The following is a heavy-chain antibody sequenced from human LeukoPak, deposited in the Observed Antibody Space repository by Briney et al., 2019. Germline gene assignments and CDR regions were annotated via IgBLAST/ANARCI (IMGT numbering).Heavy chain of an antibody. J-gene: IGHJ4*02. CDR2: ISYDGSNK. V-gene: IGHV3-30-3*01. D-gene: IGHD3-22*01. CDR3: ARASNYYDSSGSGFDY. CDR1: GFTFSSYA. Sequence: GGSLRLSCAASGFTFSSYAMHWVRQAPGKGLEWVAVISYDGSNKYYADSVKGRFTISRDNSKNTLYLQMNSLRAEDTAVYYCARASNYYDSSGSGFDYWGQGTLVTVSS.